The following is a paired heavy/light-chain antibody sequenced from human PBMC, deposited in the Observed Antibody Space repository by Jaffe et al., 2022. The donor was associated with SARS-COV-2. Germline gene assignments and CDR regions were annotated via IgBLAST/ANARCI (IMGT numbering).Light chain of an antibody. CDR2: DDS. CDR3: QVWDSSSDHPYVV. V-gene: IGLV3-21*02. Sequence: SYVLTQPPSVSVAPGQTARITCGGNNIGSKSVHWYQQKPGQAPVLVVYDDSDRPSGIPERFSGSNSGNTATLTISRVEAGDEADYYCQVWDSSSDHPYVVFGGGTKLTVL. CDR1: NIGSKS. J-gene: IGLJ2*01.
Heavy chain of an antibody. D-gene: IGHD3-10*01. CDR1: GFTFSDYY. Sequence: QVQLVESGGGLVKPGGSLRLSCAASGFTFSDYYMSWIRQAPGKGLEWVSYISSSGSTIYYADSVKGRFTISRDNAKNSLYLQMNSLRAEDTAVYYCARARGWFGESRNEYNWFDPWGQGTLVTVSS. CDR3: ARARGWFGESRNEYNWFDP. V-gene: IGHV3-11*01. J-gene: IGHJ5*02. CDR2: ISSSGSTI.